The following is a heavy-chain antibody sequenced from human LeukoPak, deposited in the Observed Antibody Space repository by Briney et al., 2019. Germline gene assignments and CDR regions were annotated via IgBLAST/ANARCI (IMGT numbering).Heavy chain of an antibody. D-gene: IGHD6-19*01. Sequence: GGSLRLSCAASGFTFSSYWMSWVRQAPGKGLEWVANIKQDGSEKYYVDSVKGRFTISRDNAKNSLYLQMNSLRAEDTAVYYCARDRRHGSSGWYDAFDIWGQGTMVTVSP. J-gene: IGHJ3*02. CDR1: GFTFSSYW. CDR2: IKQDGSEK. CDR3: ARDRRHGSSGWYDAFDI. V-gene: IGHV3-7*01.